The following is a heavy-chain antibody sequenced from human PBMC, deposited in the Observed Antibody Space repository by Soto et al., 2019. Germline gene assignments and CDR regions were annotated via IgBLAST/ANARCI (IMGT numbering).Heavy chain of an antibody. V-gene: IGHV3-33*01. D-gene: IGHD6-13*01. CDR1: GFTFSSYG. Sequence: QVQLVESGGGVVQPGRSLRLSCAASGFTFSSYGMHWVRQAPGKGLEWVAVIWYDGSNKYYADSVKGRFTISRDNSKNRLYLQMNSLRAEDTAVYYCVRVQLAAVARDYYYGMDVWGQGTTVTVSS. CDR3: VRVQLAAVARDYYYGMDV. CDR2: IWYDGSNK. J-gene: IGHJ6*02.